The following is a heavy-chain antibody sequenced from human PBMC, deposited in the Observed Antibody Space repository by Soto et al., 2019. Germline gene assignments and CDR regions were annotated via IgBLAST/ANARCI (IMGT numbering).Heavy chain of an antibody. CDR2: IFPLFGTA. J-gene: IGHJ6*02. D-gene: IGHD6-6*01. V-gene: IGHV1-69*13. Sequence: ASEKVSCKDSGGTFSRYAISWVRQDPGQGLEGMGGIFPLFGTANYAQKFQGRGTITADESTSTAYMELSSLRSEDKAGDYCARVKSSITARRDYYYGMDVWGQGTTVTVSS. CDR1: GGTFSRYA. CDR3: ARVKSSITARRDYYYGMDV.